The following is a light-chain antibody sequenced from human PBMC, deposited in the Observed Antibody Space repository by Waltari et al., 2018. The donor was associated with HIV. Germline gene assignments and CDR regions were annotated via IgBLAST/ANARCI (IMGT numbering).Light chain of an antibody. V-gene: IGLV2-23*01. CDR1: SSDVGSYNL. J-gene: IGLJ1*01. CDR3: CSYTGSSTRRPYV. CDR2: EGS. Sequence: QSALTQPASVSGSPGQSITISCTGTSSDVGSYNLVSWYQQHPGKAPKVMLYEGSKRPAGVSNRFSGASSGNTASLTISGLQAEDEADYYCCSYTGSSTRRPYVFGTGTKVTVL.